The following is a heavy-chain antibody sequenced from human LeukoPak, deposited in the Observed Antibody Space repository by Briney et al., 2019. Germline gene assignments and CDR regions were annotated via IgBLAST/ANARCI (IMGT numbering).Heavy chain of an antibody. CDR3: ARQDGYSLDY. CDR2: IYYSGST. D-gene: IGHD5-12*01. V-gene: IGHV4-39*01. Sequence: SETLSLTCTVSGGSISSSSYYWGWIRQPPGKGLEWIGSIYYSGSTYYNPSLKSRVTISVDTSKNQFSLKLSSVTAADTAVYYCARQDGYSLDYWGQGTLVTVSS. CDR1: GGSISSSSYY. J-gene: IGHJ4*02.